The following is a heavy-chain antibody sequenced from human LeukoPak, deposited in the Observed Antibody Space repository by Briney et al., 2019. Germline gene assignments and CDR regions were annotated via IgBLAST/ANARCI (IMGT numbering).Heavy chain of an antibody. J-gene: IGHJ4*02. CDR3: ARHRRYYGSGSHSGVDY. D-gene: IGHD3-10*01. CDR1: GFTFSSYN. V-gene: IGHV4-34*01. Sequence: GSPRLSRAASGFTFSSYNMNWVRQAPGKGLEWIGEINHSGSTNYNPSLKSRVTISVDTSKNQFSLKLSSVTAADTAVYYCARHRRYYGSGSHSGVDYWGQGTLVTVSS. CDR2: INHSGST.